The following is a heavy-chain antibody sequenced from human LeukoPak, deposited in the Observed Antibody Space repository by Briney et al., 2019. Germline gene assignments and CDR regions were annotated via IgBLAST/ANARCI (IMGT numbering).Heavy chain of an antibody. V-gene: IGHV4-34*01. Sequence: PSETLSLTCAVYGGSFSGYYWSWIRQPPGKGLEWIGEINHSGSTNYNPSLKSRVTISVDTSKNQFSLKLSSVTAADTAVYYCARGAAARSRSSSVDYWGQGTLVTVSS. J-gene: IGHJ4*02. CDR3: ARGAAARSRSSSVDY. CDR2: INHSGST. D-gene: IGHD6-6*01. CDR1: GGSFSGYY.